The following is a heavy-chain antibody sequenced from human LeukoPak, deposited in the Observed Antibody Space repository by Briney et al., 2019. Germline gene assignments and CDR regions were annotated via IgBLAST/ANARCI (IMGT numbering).Heavy chain of an antibody. CDR2: IYSGGST. J-gene: IGHJ4*02. V-gene: IGHV3-66*02. D-gene: IGHD2-2*01. Sequence: GGSLRLSCAASGFTVSSNYMGWVRQAPGKGLEWVSVIYSGGSTYYADSVKGRFTISRDNSKNTLYLQMNSLRAEGTAVYYCARGRGYCSSTSCYYFDYWGQGTLVTVSS. CDR3: ARGRGYCSSTSCYYFDY. CDR1: GFTVSSNY.